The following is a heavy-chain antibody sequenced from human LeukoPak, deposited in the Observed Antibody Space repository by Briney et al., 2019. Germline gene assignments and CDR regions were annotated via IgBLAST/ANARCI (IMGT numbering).Heavy chain of an antibody. CDR2: ISSSSSTI. Sequence: GGSLRLSCAASGFTLSSSAMSWVRQAPGKGLEWVSYISSSSSTIYYADSVKGRFTISRDNAKNSLYLQMNSLRAEDTAVYYCVRNGPLYNWNYYYYYMDVWGKGTTVTVSS. J-gene: IGHJ6*03. CDR1: GFTLSSSA. D-gene: IGHD1-20*01. CDR3: VRNGPLYNWNYYYYYMDV. V-gene: IGHV3-48*01.